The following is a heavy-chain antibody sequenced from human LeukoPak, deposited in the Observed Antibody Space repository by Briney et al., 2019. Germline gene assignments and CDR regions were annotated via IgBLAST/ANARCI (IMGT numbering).Heavy chain of an antibody. J-gene: IGHJ6*02. D-gene: IGHD2-15*01. CDR1: GGSFSGYY. CDR3: ARKVPLNCSGGSCTYYYYGMDV. V-gene: IGHV4-34*01. CDR2: INHSGST. Sequence: PSETLSLTCAVYGGSFSGYYWSWIRQPPGKGLEWIGEINHSGSTNYNPSLKSRVTISVDTSKNQFSLKLSSVTAADTAVYYCARKVPLNCSGGSCTYYYYGMDVWGQGTTVTVSS.